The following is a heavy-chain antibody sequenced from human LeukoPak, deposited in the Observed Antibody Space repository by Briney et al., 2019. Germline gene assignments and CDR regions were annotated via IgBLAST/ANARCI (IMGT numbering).Heavy chain of an antibody. J-gene: IGHJ4*02. CDR1: GGSISSYY. CDR2: IYYSGST. V-gene: IGHV4-59*01. CDR3: ARVGVTYYDFWSGYYTGYYFDY. D-gene: IGHD3-3*01. Sequence: SETLSLTCTVSGGSISSYYWSWIRQPPGKGLEWIGYIYYSGSTNYNPSLKSRVTISVDTSKNQFSLKLSSVTAADTAVYYCARVGVTYYDFWSGYYTGYYFDYWGQGTLVTVSS.